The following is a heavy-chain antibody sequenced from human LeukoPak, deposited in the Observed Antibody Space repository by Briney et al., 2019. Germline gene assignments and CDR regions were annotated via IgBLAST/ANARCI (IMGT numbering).Heavy chain of an antibody. CDR1: GGTFSSYA. CDR2: IIPIFGTA. V-gene: IGHV1-69*06. D-gene: IGHD5-18*01. CDR3: ARAGAPPLYSSTLRYYYYMDV. J-gene: IGHJ6*03. Sequence: SVKVSCKASGGTFSSYAISWVRQAPGQGLEWMGGIIPIFGTANYAQKFQGRVTITADKSTSTAYMELSSLRSEDTAVYYCARAGAPPLYSSTLRYYYYMDVWGKGTTVTVSS.